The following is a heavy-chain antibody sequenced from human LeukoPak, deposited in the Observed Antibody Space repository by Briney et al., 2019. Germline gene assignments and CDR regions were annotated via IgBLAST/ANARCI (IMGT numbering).Heavy chain of an antibody. D-gene: IGHD1-26*01. V-gene: IGHV4-34*01. Sequence: PSETLSLTCAVYGGSFSGYYWSWIRQPPGKGLEWIGETNHSGSTNYTPSLKSRVAMSVDTSKNQFSLKLSSVTAADTAVYYCARTYSGSSRVDYWGQGALVTVSS. J-gene: IGHJ4*02. CDR1: GGSFSGYY. CDR3: ARTYSGSSRVDY. CDR2: TNHSGST.